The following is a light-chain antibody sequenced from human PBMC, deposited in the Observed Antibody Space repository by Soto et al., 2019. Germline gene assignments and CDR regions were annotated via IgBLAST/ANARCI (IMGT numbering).Light chain of an antibody. CDR1: QSISSW. CDR3: QQYNDYPLS. Sequence: DIQMTQSPSTLSASVGDRVTITCRASQSISSWLAWYQQKPGKAPKLLTYKASNLESGVPSRFSGSGSGTEFTLTISSLQPDDFATYHCQQYNDYPLSFGGGTKVEIK. V-gene: IGKV1-5*03. J-gene: IGKJ4*01. CDR2: KAS.